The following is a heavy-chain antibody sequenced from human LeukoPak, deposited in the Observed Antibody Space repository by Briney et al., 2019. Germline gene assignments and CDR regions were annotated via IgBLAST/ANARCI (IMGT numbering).Heavy chain of an antibody. V-gene: IGHV1-46*01. J-gene: IGHJ4*02. D-gene: IGHD3-3*01. CDR1: GYTFTSYY. CDR3: ARGLPPFVLEWFDSHSENFDY. CDR2: INPSGGST. Sequence: ASVKVSCKASGYTFTSYYMHWVRQAPGQGLEWMGIINPSGGSTSYAQKFQGRVTMTRDTFTSTVYMELSSLRSEDTAVYYCARGLPPFVLEWFDSHSENFDYWGQGTLVTVSS.